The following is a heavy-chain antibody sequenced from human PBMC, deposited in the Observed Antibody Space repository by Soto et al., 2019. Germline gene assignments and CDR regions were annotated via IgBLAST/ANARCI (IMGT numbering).Heavy chain of an antibody. V-gene: IGHV3-23*01. CDR1: GFTFSSYA. J-gene: IGHJ6*03. CDR3: VKFRGRAYPYYYMDV. CDR2: YGGSGGSR. D-gene: IGHD3-16*01. Sequence: GSLILSCAASGFTFSSYAMSWVRQAPGKGLEWVSSYGGSGGSRYYAESVKGRFTISRDNSKNTLSLEMNSLRAEDTATYYCVKFRGRAYPYYYMDVWGKGTTVTVSS.